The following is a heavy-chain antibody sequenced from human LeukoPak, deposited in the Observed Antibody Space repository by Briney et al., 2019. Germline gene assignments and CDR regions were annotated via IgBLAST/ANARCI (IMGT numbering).Heavy chain of an antibody. V-gene: IGHV4-34*01. D-gene: IGHD6-19*01. CDR2: INHSGST. Sequence: PSETLSLTCAVYGGSFSGYYWSWIRQPPGKGLEWIGEINHSGSTNYNPSLKSRVTISVDTSKNQFSLKLSSVTAADTAVYYCARHSRQWLARHNAFDIWGQGTMVTVSS. CDR3: ARHSRQWLARHNAFDI. J-gene: IGHJ3*02. CDR1: GGSFSGYY.